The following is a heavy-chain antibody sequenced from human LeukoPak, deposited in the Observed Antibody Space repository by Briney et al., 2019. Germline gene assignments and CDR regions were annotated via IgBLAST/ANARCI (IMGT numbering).Heavy chain of an antibody. CDR1: GGSISSYY. V-gene: IGHV4-59*01. CDR2: IYYSGST. Sequence: SETLSLTCTVSGGSISSYYWSWIRQPPGKGLEWIGYIYYSGSTNYNPSLKSRVTISVDTSKNQFSLKLSSVTTADTAVYYCARLKRGYSSSLDYWGQGTLVIVSS. D-gene: IGHD6-6*01. J-gene: IGHJ4*02. CDR3: ARLKRGYSSSLDY.